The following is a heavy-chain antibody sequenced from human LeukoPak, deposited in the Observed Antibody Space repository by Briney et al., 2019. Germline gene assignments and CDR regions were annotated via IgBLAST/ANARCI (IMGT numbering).Heavy chain of an antibody. CDR1: GFTFSSYG. CDR3: ARESVSRSSSYDDY. V-gene: IGHV3-21*01. D-gene: IGHD6-6*01. J-gene: IGHJ4*02. CDR2: ISSSSSYI. Sequence: PGGSLRLSCAASGFTFSSYGMHWVRQAPGKGLEWVSSISSSSSYIYYADSVKGRFTISRDNAKNSLYLQMNSLRAEDTAVYYCARESVSRSSSYDDYWGQGTLVTVSS.